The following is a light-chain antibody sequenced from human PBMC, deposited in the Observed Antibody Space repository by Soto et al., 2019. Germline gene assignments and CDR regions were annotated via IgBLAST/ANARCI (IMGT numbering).Light chain of an antibody. J-gene: IGLJ2*01. V-gene: IGLV8-61*01. CDR2: STN. Sequence: QTVVTQEPSFSVSPGGTVTLTCGLSSGSVSTSYYPSWYQQTPGQAPRTLIYSTNTRSSGVPDRFSGSILGNKAALTITGAQADDESDDYCVLYMGSVVFGGGTQLTVL. CDR3: VLYMGSVV. CDR1: SGSVSTSYY.